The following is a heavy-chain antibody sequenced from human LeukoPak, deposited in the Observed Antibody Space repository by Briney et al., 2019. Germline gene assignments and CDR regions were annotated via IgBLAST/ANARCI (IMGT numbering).Heavy chain of an antibody. D-gene: IGHD6-19*01. J-gene: IGHJ5*02. CDR1: GIAFSDSA. CDR3: VKGACSSGCSGNH. V-gene: IGHV3-23*01. CDR2: ITDSYNT. Sequence: RGSLRLSCAASGIAFSDSAMYWVRQAPGKGLECVSVITDSYNTHYGDSVKGRFTVSRDNSRKTLFLQMNSLRVDDTALYYCVKGACSSGCSGNHWGQGTRVIVSS.